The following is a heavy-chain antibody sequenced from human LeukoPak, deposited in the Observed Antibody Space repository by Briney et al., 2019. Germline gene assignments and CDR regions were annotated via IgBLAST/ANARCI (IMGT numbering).Heavy chain of an antibody. CDR2: IYYSGST. J-gene: IGHJ5*02. CDR3: ARGKDDSSGYYFEDWFDP. Sequence: PSETLSLTCTVSGVSISSGGYYWSWIRQHPGKGLEWIGYIYYSGSTYYNPSLKSRVTISVDTSKNQFSLKLSSVTAADTAVYYCARGKDDSSGYYFEDWFDPWGQGTLVTVSS. CDR1: GVSISSGGYY. V-gene: IGHV4-31*03. D-gene: IGHD3-22*01.